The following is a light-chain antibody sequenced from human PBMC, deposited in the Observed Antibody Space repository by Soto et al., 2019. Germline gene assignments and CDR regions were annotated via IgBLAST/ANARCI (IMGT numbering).Light chain of an antibody. CDR1: QSVSSSY. CDR3: QQYGRSPVT. V-gene: IGKV3-20*01. J-gene: IGKJ5*01. Sequence: EIVFTQSPGTLSLSPGERATLSCRASQSVSSSYLAWYQQKPGQAPWLLIYGASTRAIGIPDRFSGSGSGTDFTLTISRLEPEDFAVYYCQQYGRSPVTFGPGTRLEIK. CDR2: GAS.